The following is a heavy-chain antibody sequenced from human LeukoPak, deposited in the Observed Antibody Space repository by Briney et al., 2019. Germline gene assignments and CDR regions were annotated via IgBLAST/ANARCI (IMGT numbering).Heavy chain of an antibody. J-gene: IGHJ4*02. CDR3: ARCTTTGRALDF. CDR2: ISWNSGMM. V-gene: IGHV3-9*01. Sequence: GGSLRLSCAASGFTFDDYAMHGVRQVPGKGLEWVSGISWNSGMMGYAHSVEGRFSISRDNAKNSLYLQMNSLRTEDTAFYYCARCTTTGRALDFWRQGTLLTVSS. CDR1: GFTFDDYA. D-gene: IGHD1-1*01.